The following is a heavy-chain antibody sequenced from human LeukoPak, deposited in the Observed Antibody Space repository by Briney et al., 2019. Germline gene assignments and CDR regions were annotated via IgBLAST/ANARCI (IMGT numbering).Heavy chain of an antibody. Sequence: SETLSLTCAVYGGSFSGYYWSWIRQPPGKGLEWIGEINHSGSTNYNPSLKSRVTISVDTSKNQFSLKLSSVTAADTAVYYCARKGRAGYSYGYYFDYWGQGTLSPSPQ. J-gene: IGHJ4*02. D-gene: IGHD5-18*01. CDR3: ARKGRAGYSYGYYFDY. V-gene: IGHV4-34*01. CDR2: INHSGST. CDR1: GGSFSGYY.